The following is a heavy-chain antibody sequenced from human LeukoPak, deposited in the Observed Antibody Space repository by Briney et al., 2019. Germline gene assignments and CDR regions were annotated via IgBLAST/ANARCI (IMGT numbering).Heavy chain of an antibody. J-gene: IGHJ4*02. V-gene: IGHV4-39*01. D-gene: IGHD5-18*01. CDR1: GGSISKSTYY. CDR3: ARSATAMVHFDY. Sequence: SETLSLTCSVSGGSISKSTYYWGWIRQPPGKGLEWIGTLYYSGSTYDNPSLKSRLTISVDTSKNQFSLKLSSVTAADTAVYYCARSATAMVHFDYWGQGTLVTVSS. CDR2: LYYSGST.